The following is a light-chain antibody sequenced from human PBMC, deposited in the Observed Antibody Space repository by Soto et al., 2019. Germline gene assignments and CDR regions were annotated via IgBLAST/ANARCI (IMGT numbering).Light chain of an antibody. V-gene: IGKV3-20*01. CDR3: QHYESSPPSYT. J-gene: IGKJ2*01. CDR2: GAS. CDR1: QSLTSTY. Sequence: EIVLTQSPGTLSLSPGERATLSCRASQSLTSTYLAWYQQKPGQAPRLFIYGASSRATGIPDRFSGSGSGIDFTLTISRLEPEDFAVYYCQHYESSPPSYTFGQGTKLEIK.